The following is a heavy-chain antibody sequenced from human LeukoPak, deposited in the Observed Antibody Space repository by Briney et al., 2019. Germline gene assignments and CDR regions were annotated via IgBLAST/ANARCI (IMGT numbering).Heavy chain of an antibody. J-gene: IGHJ3*01. V-gene: IGHV4-4*07. Sequence: SETLSLTCTVSGYSISSGYYWGWIRQTAGKGLEWVGRIYTSESTNYNPSLKSRVTISLDTSKNQVSLNLNSMTAADTAVYYCARATPVKMIRGLMGAFDLWGQGTMVTVSS. CDR1: GYSISSGYY. D-gene: IGHD3-10*01. CDR2: IYTSEST. CDR3: ARATPVKMIRGLMGAFDL.